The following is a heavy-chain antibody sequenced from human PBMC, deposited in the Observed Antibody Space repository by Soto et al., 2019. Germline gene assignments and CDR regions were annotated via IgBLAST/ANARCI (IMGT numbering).Heavy chain of an antibody. Sequence: QVQLVQSGAEVKKPGASVKVSCKTSGYIFTAYSMHWVRQAPGQGLELMGVVNPSGGSAHYAQSFEGRVNLTRDTSTSTFYMELSSRRSEDTAVYYCALEEYCRGGTCYSEYFHHWGQGTLVTDSS. D-gene: IGHD2-15*01. CDR3: ALEEYCRGGTCYSEYFHH. J-gene: IGHJ1*01. CDR2: VNPSGGSA. V-gene: IGHV1-46*01. CDR1: GYIFTAYS.